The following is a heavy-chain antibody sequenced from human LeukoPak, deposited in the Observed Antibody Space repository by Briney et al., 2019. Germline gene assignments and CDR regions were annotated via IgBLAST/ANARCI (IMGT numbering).Heavy chain of an antibody. D-gene: IGHD3-10*01. Sequence: SETLSLTCAVYGGSFSGYYWSWIRQPPGKGLEWIGEINHSGSTNYNPSLKSRVTISVDTSKNQFSLKLSSVTAADTAVYYCARVTRITMVRGVIRHNWFDPWGQGTLVTVSS. CDR1: GGSFSGYY. V-gene: IGHV4-34*01. CDR2: INHSGST. CDR3: ARVTRITMVRGVIRHNWFDP. J-gene: IGHJ5*02.